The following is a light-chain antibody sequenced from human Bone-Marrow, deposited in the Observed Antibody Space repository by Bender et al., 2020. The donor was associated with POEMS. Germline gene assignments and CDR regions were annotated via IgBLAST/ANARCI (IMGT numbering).Light chain of an antibody. V-gene: IGLV2-23*01. J-gene: IGLJ3*02. CDR3: CSYAGSRTWV. Sequence: QSALTQPASVSGSPGQSITISCTGTSSDVGSSNLVSWYQQLPGKAPKVVIYEATERPSGVSKRFSGSKSGNTASLRISGLQAEDEADYLCCSYAGSRTWVFGGGTKLTVL. CDR1: SSDVGSSNL. CDR2: EAT.